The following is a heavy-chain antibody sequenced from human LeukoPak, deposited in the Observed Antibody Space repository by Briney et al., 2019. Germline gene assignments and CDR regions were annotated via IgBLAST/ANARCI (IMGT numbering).Heavy chain of an antibody. CDR2: INPNSGGT. Sequence: GASVKVSCKASGYTFTCYYLHWVRQAPGQGLEWMGRINPNSGGTNYAQKFQGRVPMTRDTSISTAYMELSRLRSDDTAMYYCARDGSPFYDSSGYYYEVYWGQGTLVTVSS. V-gene: IGHV1-2*06. CDR3: ARDGSPFYDSSGYYYEVY. D-gene: IGHD3-22*01. CDR1: GYTFTCYY. J-gene: IGHJ4*02.